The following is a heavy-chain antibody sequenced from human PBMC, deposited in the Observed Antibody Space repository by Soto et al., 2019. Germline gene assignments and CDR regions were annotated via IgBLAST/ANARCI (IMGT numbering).Heavy chain of an antibody. D-gene: IGHD3-9*01. CDR2: INVGNGNT. Sequence: ASVKVSCKASGYTFTSYAMHWVRQAPGQRLEWMGWINVGNGNTKYSQKFQGRVTITRDTFASTAYMELSSLRSEDAAVYYCARGVTSGGNFDGLPSFDYWGQGTLVTVSS. J-gene: IGHJ4*02. V-gene: IGHV1-3*01. CDR3: ARGVTSGGNFDGLPSFDY. CDR1: GYTFTSYA.